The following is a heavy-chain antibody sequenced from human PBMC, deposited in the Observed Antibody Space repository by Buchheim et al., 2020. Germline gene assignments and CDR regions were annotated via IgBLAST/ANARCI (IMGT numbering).Heavy chain of an antibody. Sequence: QLQLQESGPGLVKPSGTLSLTCTVSGGSISSSSYYWGWIRQPPGKGLEWIGSIYYSGSTYYNPSLKSRVTISVDTSKNQFSLKLSSVTAADTAVYYCARAVPQYYYYYYMDVWGKGTT. V-gene: IGHV4-39*01. J-gene: IGHJ6*03. CDR2: IYYSGST. CDR3: ARAVPQYYYYYYMDV. CDR1: GGSISSSSYY.